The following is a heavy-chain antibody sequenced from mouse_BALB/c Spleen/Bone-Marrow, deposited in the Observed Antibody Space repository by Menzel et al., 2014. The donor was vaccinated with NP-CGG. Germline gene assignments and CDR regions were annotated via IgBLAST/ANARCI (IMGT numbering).Heavy chain of an antibody. D-gene: IGHD2-1*01. CDR2: IYPANGDT. V-gene: IGHV14-3*02. CDR3: ARYGNGLMDY. CDR1: GFNIKDTY. Sequence: VHLQQPGAELVKPGASVKLSCTASGFNIKDTYMHWVKQRPEQGLEWIGRIYPANGDTKYDPKFQGKATITADTSSNTAYLQLSSLTPEDTAVYYCARYGNGLMDYWGQGTSVIVSS. J-gene: IGHJ4*01.